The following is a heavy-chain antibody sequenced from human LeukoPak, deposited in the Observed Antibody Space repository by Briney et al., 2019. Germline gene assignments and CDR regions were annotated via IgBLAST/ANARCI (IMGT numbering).Heavy chain of an antibody. Sequence: GRSLRLSCAASGFTFSSYAMHWVRQAPGTGLEWVAVISYDGSNKYYADSVKGRFTISRDNSKNTLYLQMNSLRAEDTAVYYCARDEGYCSGGSCYFQYYFDYWGQGTLVTVSS. CDR2: ISYDGSNK. V-gene: IGHV3-30*04. CDR1: GFTFSSYA. CDR3: ARDEGYCSGGSCYFQYYFDY. J-gene: IGHJ4*02. D-gene: IGHD2-15*01.